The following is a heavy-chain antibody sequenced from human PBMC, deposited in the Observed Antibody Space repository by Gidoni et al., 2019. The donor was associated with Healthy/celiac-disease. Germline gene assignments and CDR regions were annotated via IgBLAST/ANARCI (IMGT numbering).Heavy chain of an antibody. CDR1: GGTFSSYA. Sequence: QVHLVQSGSEVNKPGSSVNVSCQSSGGTFSSYALSWVRQAPGQGLEWMGRIIPILGIANYAQKCQGRVTITADKSTSTAYMELSSLRAEDTAVYYCARARYDSSGYYYYYYYYGMDVWGQGTTVTVSS. V-gene: IGHV1-69*09. D-gene: IGHD3-22*01. J-gene: IGHJ6*02. CDR3: ARARYDSSGYYYYYYYYGMDV. CDR2: IIPILGIA.